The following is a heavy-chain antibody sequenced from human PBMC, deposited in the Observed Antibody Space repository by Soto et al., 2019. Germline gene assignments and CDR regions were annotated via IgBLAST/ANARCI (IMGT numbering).Heavy chain of an antibody. CDR1: GFTFSGYA. V-gene: IGHV3-30*04. CDR2: ISYDGSST. J-gene: IGHJ4*02. D-gene: IGHD3-9*01. Sequence: HPGGSLRLSCAASGFTFSGYAMHWVRQAPGKGLEWVAVISYDGSSTYYADSVKGRFTVSRDNAQNSLFLVMNSLRAEDTAVYYCARDRDWAFDYWGQGTLVTVSS. CDR3: ARDRDWAFDY.